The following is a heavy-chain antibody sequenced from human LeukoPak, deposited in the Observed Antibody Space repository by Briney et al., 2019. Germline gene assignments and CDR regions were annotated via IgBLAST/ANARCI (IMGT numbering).Heavy chain of an antibody. CDR1: GFTFSSHW. J-gene: IGHJ6*02. CDR3: ARAVAAAARAMDV. V-gene: IGHV3-74*01. CDR2: INSEGGST. Sequence: GGSLRLSCAASGFTFSSHWMHWVRQAPGKGLVWVSRINSEGGSTDYADSVKGRFTISRDNAKNTLYLQMNSLRAEDTAVYYCARAVAAAARAMDVWGQGTTVTVSS. D-gene: IGHD6-13*01.